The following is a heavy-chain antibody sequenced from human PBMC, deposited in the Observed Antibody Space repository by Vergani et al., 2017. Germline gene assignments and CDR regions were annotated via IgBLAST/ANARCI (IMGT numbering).Heavy chain of an antibody. CDR1: GYTFTGYY. V-gene: IGHV1-2*02. CDR3: ARDPQPSEELDDILTANNWFDP. D-gene: IGHD3-9*01. Sequence: QVQLVQSGAEVKKPGASVKVSCKASGYTFTGYYMHWVRQAPGQGLEWMGWINPNSGGTNYAQKFQGRVTMTRDTSISTAYMELSRLRSDDMAVYYCARDPQPSEELDDILTANNWFDPWGQGTLVTVSS. J-gene: IGHJ5*02. CDR2: INPNSGGT.